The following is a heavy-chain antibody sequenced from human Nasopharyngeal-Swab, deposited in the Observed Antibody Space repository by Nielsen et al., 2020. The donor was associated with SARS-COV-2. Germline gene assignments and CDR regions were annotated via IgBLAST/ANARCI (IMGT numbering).Heavy chain of an antibody. D-gene: IGHD4-11*01. CDR1: GGSISAYF. J-gene: IGHJ6*02. V-gene: IGHV4-59*13. Sequence: TLSLTCTVSGGSISAYFWNWVRQAPGKGLEWIGHITHYGTDYNPSLKNRVSISVDSSKHQVALKLNSVTAADAVGYYCARDKSNLYLVPRQQFYGMDVSSHGTTVTVSS. CDR2: ITHYGT. CDR3: ARDKSNLYLVPRQQFYGMDV.